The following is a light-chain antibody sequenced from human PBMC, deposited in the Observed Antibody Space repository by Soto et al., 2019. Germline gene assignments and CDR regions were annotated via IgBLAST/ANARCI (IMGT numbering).Light chain of an antibody. CDR1: QSVSSN. V-gene: IGKV3D-15*01. J-gene: IGKJ4*01. Sequence: IVMTQSPATLSVSPGERATLSCRASQSVSSNLAWYQQKPGQAPSLLIYDISARATGIPTRFSGSGSGTEFTLTISSLQSEDFALYYCHQYNDWPLTFAGGTKVEIK. CDR2: DIS. CDR3: HQYNDWPLT.